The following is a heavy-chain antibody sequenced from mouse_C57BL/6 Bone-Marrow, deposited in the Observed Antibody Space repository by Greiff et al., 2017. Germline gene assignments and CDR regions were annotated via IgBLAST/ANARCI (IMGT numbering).Heavy chain of an antibody. CDR1: GFSFTSYG. CDR2: IWSGGST. D-gene: IGHD2-2*01. CDR3: ARNYYGYDWFAY. J-gene: IGHJ3*01. Sequence: VQLQQSGPGLVQPSQSLSITCTVSGFSFTSYGVHWVRQSPGKGLEWLGVIWSGGSTDYNAAFISRLSISKDNSKSQVFFKMNSLQADDTAIYYCARNYYGYDWFAYWGQGTLVTVSA. V-gene: IGHV2-2*01.